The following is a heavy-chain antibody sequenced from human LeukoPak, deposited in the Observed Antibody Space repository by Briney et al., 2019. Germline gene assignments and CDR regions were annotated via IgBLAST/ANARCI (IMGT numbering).Heavy chain of an antibody. CDR2: ISYDGSNK. CDR1: GFTFSSYG. V-gene: IGHV3-30*18. CDR3: AKGPEWEPRYYFDY. Sequence: GGSLRLSCAASGFTFSSYGMHWVRQAPGKGLEWVAVISYDGSNKYYADSVKGRFTISRDNSKNTLYLQMNSLRAEDTAVYYCAKGPEWEPRYYFDYWGQGTLVTVSS. J-gene: IGHJ4*02. D-gene: IGHD1-26*01.